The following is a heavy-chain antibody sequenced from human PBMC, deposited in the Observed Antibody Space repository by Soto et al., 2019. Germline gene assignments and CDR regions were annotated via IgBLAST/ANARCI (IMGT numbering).Heavy chain of an antibody. J-gene: IGHJ6*02. CDR1: GYTFTSYA. Sequence: ASVKVSCKASGYTFTSYAMHWVRQAPGQRLEWMGWINAGNGNTKYSQKFQGRVTITRDTSASTAYMELSSLRSEDTAVYYCARDLGYSSSSFYYYGMDVWGQGTMVTVSS. D-gene: IGHD6-6*01. CDR2: INAGNGNT. CDR3: ARDLGYSSSSFYYYGMDV. V-gene: IGHV1-3*01.